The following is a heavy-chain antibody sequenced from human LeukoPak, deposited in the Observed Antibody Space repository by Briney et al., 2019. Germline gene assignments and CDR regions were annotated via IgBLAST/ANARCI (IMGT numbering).Heavy chain of an antibody. CDR1: GFTFSSYG. Sequence: GGSLRLSCAASGFTFSSYGMSWVRQAPGKGLEWVSAISSSGGSTYYADSVKGRFTISRDNSKNTLYLQTNSLRPEDTAVYYCASQGEHLVLDHWGQGTLVTVSS. J-gene: IGHJ4*02. CDR2: ISSSGGST. V-gene: IGHV3-23*01. D-gene: IGHD6-6*01. CDR3: ASQGEHLVLDH.